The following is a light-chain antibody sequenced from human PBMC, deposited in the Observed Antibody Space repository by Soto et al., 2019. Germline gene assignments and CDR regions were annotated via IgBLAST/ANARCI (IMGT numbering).Light chain of an antibody. CDR3: QQRSFWPWT. Sequence: EIVWSLSVATLSLTPRERATLSCRASQSVNNYLAWYQQKPGQAPRLLIYDTSDRASGIPARFSGSGSGTDFTLTISSLEPEDFAVFYCQQRSFWPWTFGQGTKVDIK. V-gene: IGKV3-11*01. CDR1: QSVNNY. J-gene: IGKJ1*01. CDR2: DTS.